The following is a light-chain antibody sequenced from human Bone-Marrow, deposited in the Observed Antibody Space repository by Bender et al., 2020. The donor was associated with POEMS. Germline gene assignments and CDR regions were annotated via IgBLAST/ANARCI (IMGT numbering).Light chain of an antibody. V-gene: IGLV2-23*02. Sequence: QSALTQPASVSGSPGQSITISCTGTNSDVGTYNVVSWYQQHPGTAPTLIIYEVRKRPSGVSDRFSGYKSGNTASLTISGLQAEDEADYYCCSYADNRTFVFGGGTKLTVL. J-gene: IGLJ2*01. CDR1: NSDVGTYNV. CDR2: EVR. CDR3: CSYADNRTFV.